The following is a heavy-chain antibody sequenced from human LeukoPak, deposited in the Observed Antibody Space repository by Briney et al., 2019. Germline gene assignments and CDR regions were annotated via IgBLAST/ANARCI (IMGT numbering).Heavy chain of an antibody. Sequence: PSETLSLTCTVSGGSVSSGSYYWSWIRQHPGKGLEWIGYIYYSGSTYYNPSLKSRVTISVDTSKNQFSLKLSSVTAADTAVYYCARGLRRTMIVNYWSQGTLVTVSS. CDR3: ARGLRRTMIVNY. D-gene: IGHD3-22*01. V-gene: IGHV4-31*03. J-gene: IGHJ4*02. CDR1: GGSVSSGSYY. CDR2: IYYSGST.